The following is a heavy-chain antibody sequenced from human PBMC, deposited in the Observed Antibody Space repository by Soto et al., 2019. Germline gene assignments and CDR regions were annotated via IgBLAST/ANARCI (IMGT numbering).Heavy chain of an antibody. D-gene: IGHD3-10*01. V-gene: IGHV1-69*05. J-gene: IGHJ6*02. CDR1: GDTFKNCV. Sequence: SVKVSCKASGDTFKNCVISWVRQAPGQGLEWMGGIIPLFGTTDFAQRFQGRLTITTDESTTTAYMELSRLRSEDTATYYCAAELGFGKLSVVWGQGTTVTAP. CDR3: AAELGFGKLSVV. CDR2: IIPLFGTT.